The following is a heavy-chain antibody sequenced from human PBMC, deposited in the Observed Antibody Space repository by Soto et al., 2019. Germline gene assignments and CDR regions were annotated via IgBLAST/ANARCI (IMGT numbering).Heavy chain of an antibody. V-gene: IGHV3-23*01. CDR1: GFSFSSYA. J-gene: IGHJ4*02. CDR2: ISGSGDST. Sequence: EVQLLESGGGLVQPGGSLRLSCAASGFSFSSYAVSWVRQAPGKGLEWVSGISGSGDSTYHADSVKGRFTSSRDNSKNTLDLLTTSLRAEDTAVYYCAQPTLVVVVIHEFDSGGQGTPVTVSS. CDR3: AQPTLVVVVIHEFDS. D-gene: IGHD3-22*01.